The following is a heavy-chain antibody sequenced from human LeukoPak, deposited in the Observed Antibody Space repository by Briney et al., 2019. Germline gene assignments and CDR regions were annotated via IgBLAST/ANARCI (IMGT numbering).Heavy chain of an antibody. J-gene: IGHJ3*01. Sequence: SETLSLTCTVSGGSISSYYWSWIRQPAGKGLEWIGRIYTSGSTNYNPSLKSRVTMSVDTSKNQFSLKLSSVTAADTAVYYCATLSRYNWNFDVWGQGTMLTISS. CDR2: IYTSGST. CDR1: GGSISSYY. CDR3: ATLSRYNWNFDV. D-gene: IGHD1-20*01. V-gene: IGHV4-4*07.